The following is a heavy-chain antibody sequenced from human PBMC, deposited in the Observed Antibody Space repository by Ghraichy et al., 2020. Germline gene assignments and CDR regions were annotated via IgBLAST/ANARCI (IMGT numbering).Heavy chain of an antibody. D-gene: IGHD2/OR15-2a*01. J-gene: IGHJ4*02. V-gene: IGHV3-23*01. CDR2: IRGGGSTT. CDR3: AKARSTTNHYDY. Sequence: LTCAASGFTFSTYAMSWVRQAPGKGLEWVSLIRGGGSTTYYASSVKGRFTISRDNSKNTQYLQMNSLSVEDTAVYFCAKARSTTNHYDYWGQGTLVTASS. CDR1: GFTFSTYA.